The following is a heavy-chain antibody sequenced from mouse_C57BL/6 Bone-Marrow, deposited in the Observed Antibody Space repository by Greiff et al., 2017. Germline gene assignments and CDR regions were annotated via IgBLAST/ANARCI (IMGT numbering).Heavy chain of an antibody. CDR3: ARKGKFPFSY. V-gene: IGHV1-69*01. CDR2: IDPSDSYT. CDR1: GYTFTSYW. Sequence: QVQLQQSGAELVMPGASVKLSCKASGYTFTSYWMHWVKQRPGQGLEWIGEIDPSDSYTNYNQKFKGKSTLTVDKSSSTAYMQLSSLTSEDSAVYYCARKGKFPFSYWGQGTLVTVSA. J-gene: IGHJ3*01.